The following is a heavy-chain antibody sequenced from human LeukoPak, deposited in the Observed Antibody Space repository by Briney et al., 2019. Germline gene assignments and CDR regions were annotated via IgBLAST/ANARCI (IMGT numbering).Heavy chain of an antibody. V-gene: IGHV1-69*04. CDR1: GGTFSSYA. D-gene: IGHD2-2*01. Sequence: ASVKVSCKASGGTFSSYAISWVRQAPGQGLEWMGRIIPILGIANYAPKFQGRVTITADKSTSTAYMELSSLRSEDTAVYYCARDRPLGYCSSTSCSNWFDPWGQGTLVTVSS. CDR2: IIPILGIA. CDR3: ARDRPLGYCSSTSCSNWFDP. J-gene: IGHJ5*02.